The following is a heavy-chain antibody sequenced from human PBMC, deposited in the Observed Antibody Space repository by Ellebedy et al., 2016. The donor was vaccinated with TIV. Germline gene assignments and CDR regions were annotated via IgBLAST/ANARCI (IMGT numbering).Heavy chain of an antibody. V-gene: IGHV4-34*01. Sequence: GSLRLSXAVYGGSFSGYYWSWIRQPPGKGLEWIGEINHSGSTNYNPSLKSRVTLSVDTSKNQFSLKVNSVTAADTAVYYCARGIVALQPLKYFDSWGQGTLVTVSS. CDR2: INHSGST. J-gene: IGHJ4*02. CDR1: GGSFSGYY. CDR3: ARGIVALQPLKYFDS. D-gene: IGHD2-21*01.